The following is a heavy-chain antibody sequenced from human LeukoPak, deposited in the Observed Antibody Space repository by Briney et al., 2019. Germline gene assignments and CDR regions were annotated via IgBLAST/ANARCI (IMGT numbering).Heavy chain of an antibody. V-gene: IGHV1-69*04. CDR2: IIPILGIA. Sequence: GASVKVSCKASGGTFSSYAISWVRQAPGQGLEWMGRIIPILGIANYAQKFQGRVTMTRNTSMSTAYMELSSLRSEDTAVYYCARANYCGSGKKDLDYWGQGTLVTVSS. CDR3: ARANYCGSGKKDLDY. CDR1: GGTFSSYA. D-gene: IGHD3-10*01. J-gene: IGHJ4*02.